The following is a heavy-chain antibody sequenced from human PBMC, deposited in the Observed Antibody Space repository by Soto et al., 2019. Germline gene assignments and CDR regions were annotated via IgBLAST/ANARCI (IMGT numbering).Heavy chain of an antibody. CDR2: MNPNSGNT. CDR1: GYTFTSYD. CDR3: ARGPTYYDFWSCYSWGSGRYYYYYYMDV. J-gene: IGHJ6*03. Sequence: ASVKVSCKASGYTFTSYDINWVRQATGQGLEWMGWMNPNSGNTGYAQKFQGRVTMTRNTSISTAYMELSSLRSEDTAVYYCARGPTYYDFWSCYSWGSGRYYYYYYMDVWGKGTTVTVSS. V-gene: IGHV1-8*01. D-gene: IGHD3-3*01.